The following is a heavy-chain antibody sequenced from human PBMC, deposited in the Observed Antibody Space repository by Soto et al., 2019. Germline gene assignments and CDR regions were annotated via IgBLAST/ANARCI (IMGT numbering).Heavy chain of an antibody. Sequence: ASVKVSCKASGGTFSSYTISWVRQAPGQGLEWMGRIIPILGIANYAQKFQGRVTITADKSTSTAYMELSSLRSEDTAVYYCARSRSSWANDYYYYMDVWGKGTTVTVSS. CDR3: ARSRSSWANDYYYYMDV. CDR2: IIPILGIA. V-gene: IGHV1-69*02. CDR1: GGTFSSYT. D-gene: IGHD6-13*01. J-gene: IGHJ6*03.